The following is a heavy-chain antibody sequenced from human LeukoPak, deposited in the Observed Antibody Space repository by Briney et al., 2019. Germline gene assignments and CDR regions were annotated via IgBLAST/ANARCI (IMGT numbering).Heavy chain of an antibody. V-gene: IGHV4-34*01. J-gene: IGHJ4*02. D-gene: IGHD3-10*01. CDR1: GDSFSGSY. CDR2: INHSGNT. CDR3: ARGEGSGSYYPYFDF. Sequence: SETLSLTCAVYGDSFSGSYWSWIRQPPGKGLEWIGEINHSGNTNYNPSLKSRVTISTDASKNQFSLKLNSVTAADTAVYYCARGEGSGSYYPYFDFWGQGTLVTVSS.